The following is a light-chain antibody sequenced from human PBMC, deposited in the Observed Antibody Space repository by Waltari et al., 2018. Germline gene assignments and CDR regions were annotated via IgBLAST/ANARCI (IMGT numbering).Light chain of an antibody. CDR2: DVT. CDR3: CSYAGNYIFI. V-gene: IGLV2-11*01. CDR1: SSDVGYYNF. J-gene: IGLJ1*01. Sequence: QSALTQPHSVSGSPGQSVTISCPGTSSDVGYYNFVSWYQQNPGKAPKPMIYDVTKRPSGVPDRFSGSKSGNTASLTISGLQAEDEADYYCCSYAGNYIFIFATGTKVTVL.